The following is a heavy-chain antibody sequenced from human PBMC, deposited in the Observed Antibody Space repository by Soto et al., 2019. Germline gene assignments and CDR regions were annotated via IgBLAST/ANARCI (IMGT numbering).Heavy chain of an antibody. D-gene: IGHD3-22*01. CDR2: ISNSGSII. CDR1: GFTFSDYY. J-gene: IGHJ3*02. Sequence: QVQLVESGGGLVEPGGSLRLSCAASGFTFSDYYMSWIRQAPGKGLEWISYISNSGSIIYYVDSVKGRFTISRDNAKNSLYLQMNSLRVDDTAVYFCARDGDYYESGGYFLRDAFDIWGRGTMVTVSS. V-gene: IGHV3-11*01. CDR3: ARDGDYYESGGYFLRDAFDI.